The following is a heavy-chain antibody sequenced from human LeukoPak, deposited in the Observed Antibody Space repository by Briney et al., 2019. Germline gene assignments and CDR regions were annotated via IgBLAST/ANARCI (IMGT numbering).Heavy chain of an antibody. V-gene: IGHV1-69*05. CDR1: GGTFSSYA. D-gene: IGHD4-17*01. CDR3: ASHRNVYGDRTGDYYYMDV. Sequence: ASVKVSCKASGGTFSSYAISWVRQAPGQGLEWMGGIIPIFGTANYAQEFQGRVTITTDESTSTAYMELSSLRSEDTAVYYCASHRNVYGDRTGDYYYMDVWGKGTTVTVSS. CDR2: IIPIFGTA. J-gene: IGHJ6*03.